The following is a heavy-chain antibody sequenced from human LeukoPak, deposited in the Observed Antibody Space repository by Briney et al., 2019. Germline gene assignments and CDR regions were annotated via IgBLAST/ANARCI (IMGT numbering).Heavy chain of an antibody. CDR1: GGSISSGGYS. J-gene: IGHJ3*02. CDR2: IYHSGST. V-gene: IGHV4-30-2*01. Sequence: SETLSLTCAVSGGSISSGGYSWSWIRQPPGKGLEWIGYIYHSGSTYYNPSLKSRVTISVDRSKNQFSLKLSSVTAADTAVYYCARLYGSGGSWSAFDIWGQGTMVTVSS. CDR3: ARLYGSGGSWSAFDI. D-gene: IGHD2-15*01.